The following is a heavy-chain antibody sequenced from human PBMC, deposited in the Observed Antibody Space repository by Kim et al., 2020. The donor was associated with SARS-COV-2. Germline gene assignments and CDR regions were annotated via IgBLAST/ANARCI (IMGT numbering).Heavy chain of an antibody. D-gene: IGHD1-26*01. J-gene: IGHJ4*02. V-gene: IGHV3-48*04. CDR1: GFTFSSYS. CDR2: ISSSSSTI. CDR3: ARDDLFSGSYYFGY. Sequence: GGSLRLSCAASGFTFSSYSMNWVRQAPGKGLEWVSYISSSSSTIYYADSVKGRFTISRDNAKNSLYLQMNSLRAEDTAVYYCARDDLFSGSYYFGYWGQGTLVTVSS.